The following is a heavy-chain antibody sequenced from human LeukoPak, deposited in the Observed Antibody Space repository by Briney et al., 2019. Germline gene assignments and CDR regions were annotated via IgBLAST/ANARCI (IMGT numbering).Heavy chain of an antibody. J-gene: IGHJ4*02. V-gene: IGHV1-2*02. Sequence: PRASVKVSCKASGYTFTGYYMHRVRQAPGQGLEWMGWINPNSGGTNYAQKFQGRVTMTRDTSISTAYMELSRLRSDDTAVYYCAIRATIRGPFDYWGQGTLVTVSS. CDR1: GYTFTGYY. D-gene: IGHD5-12*01. CDR2: INPNSGGT. CDR3: AIRATIRGPFDY.